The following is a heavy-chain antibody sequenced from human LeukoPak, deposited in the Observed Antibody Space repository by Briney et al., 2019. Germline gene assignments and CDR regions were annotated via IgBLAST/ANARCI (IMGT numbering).Heavy chain of an antibody. CDR1: GFAFNYAW. CDR3: TTGNWGRGDY. V-gene: IGHV3-15*01. D-gene: IGHD3-16*01. J-gene: IGHJ4*02. Sequence: GGSLKLSCAASGFAFNYAWVSWVRQAPGKGLEWIGRIKSKPDGGTTDYAAPVKGRFTISRDDSKNTLYLQMNTLQIDDTAVYYCTTGNWGRGDYWGQGTLITVSS. CDR2: IKSKPDGGTT.